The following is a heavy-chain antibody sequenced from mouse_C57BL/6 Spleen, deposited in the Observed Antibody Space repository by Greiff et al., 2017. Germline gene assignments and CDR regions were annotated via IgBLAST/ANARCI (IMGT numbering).Heavy chain of an antibody. Sequence: QVQLKESGAELVKPGASVKISCKASGYAFSSYWMNWVKQRPGKGLEWIGQIYPGDGDTNSNGKFKGKATMTADKYSSTAYMQLSSLTSEDSAVYFCARSGSSYVGRYFDVWGTGTTVTVSS. J-gene: IGHJ1*03. CDR3: ARSGSSYVGRYFDV. CDR1: GYAFSSYW. D-gene: IGHD1-1*01. CDR2: IYPGDGDT. V-gene: IGHV1-80*01.